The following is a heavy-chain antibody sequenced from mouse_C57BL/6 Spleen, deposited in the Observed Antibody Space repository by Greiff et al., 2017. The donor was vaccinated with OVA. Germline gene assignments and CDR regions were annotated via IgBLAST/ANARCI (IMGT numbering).Heavy chain of an antibody. V-gene: IGHV1-52*01. CDR1: GYTFTSYW. CDR3: ARDDGYYGYFDY. Sequence: QVQLQQPGAELVRPGSSVKLSCKASGYTFTSYWMHWVKQRPIQGLEWIGNIDPSDSATHYNQKFKDKGTLTVDKSSSTSYMQLSSLTSEDSAVYYCARDDGYYGYFDYWGQGTTLTVSA. CDR2: IDPSDSAT. J-gene: IGHJ2*01. D-gene: IGHD2-3*01.